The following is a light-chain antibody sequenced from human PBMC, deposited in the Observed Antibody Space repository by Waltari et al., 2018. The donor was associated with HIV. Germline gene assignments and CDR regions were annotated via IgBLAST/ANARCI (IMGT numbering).Light chain of an antibody. CDR1: SSDVGAYNY. CDR3: SSYADSDTPVV. CDR2: DVT. V-gene: IGLV2-8*01. J-gene: IGLJ2*01. Sequence: QSALAQPPSASGSAGQSVTISCTGTSSDVGAYNYVSWYQQHPGKYPQLIIYDVTKRPSGVPDRFSGSKSGNTASLTVSGLQGEDEADYYCSSYADSDTPVVFGGGTKLTVL.